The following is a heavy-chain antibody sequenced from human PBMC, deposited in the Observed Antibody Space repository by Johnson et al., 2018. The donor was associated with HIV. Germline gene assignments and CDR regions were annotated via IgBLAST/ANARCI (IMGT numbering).Heavy chain of an antibody. CDR1: GFTFSDYY. CDR3: ARRYEDSGGYYPHALDI. CDR2: IKQDGSQK. V-gene: IGHV3-7*01. J-gene: IGHJ3*02. D-gene: IGHD3-3*01. Sequence: EVQLVESGGGVVRPGGSLRLSCAASGFTFSDYYMSWIRQAPGKGLEWVANIKQDGSQKYYVDSVKGRFTISRDNAKRSLDLQMNSLRADDTAVYYCARRYEDSGGYYPHALDIWGQGTMVTVSS.